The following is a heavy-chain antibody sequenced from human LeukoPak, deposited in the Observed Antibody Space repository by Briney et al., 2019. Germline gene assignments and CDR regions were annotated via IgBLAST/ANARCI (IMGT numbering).Heavy chain of an antibody. Sequence: GGSLRLSCAASGFTFSSYAMSWVRQAPGKGLEWVSAISGSGGSTYYADSVKGRFTISRDNSKNTLYLQMNSLRAEDTAVYYCARSLYYDSSGFIDYWGQGTLVTVSS. D-gene: IGHD3-22*01. CDR2: ISGSGGST. CDR3: ARSLYYDSSGFIDY. CDR1: GFTFSSYA. J-gene: IGHJ4*02. V-gene: IGHV3-23*01.